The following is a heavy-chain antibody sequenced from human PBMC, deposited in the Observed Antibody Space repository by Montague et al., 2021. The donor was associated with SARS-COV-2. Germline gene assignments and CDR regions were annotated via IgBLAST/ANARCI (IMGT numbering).Heavy chain of an antibody. J-gene: IGHJ6*02. CDR2: INYSGST. D-gene: IGHD1-26*01. CDR1: GGSFSSYY. CDR3: ARVRWYGWSSYLAMDV. V-gene: IGHV4-34*01. Sequence: SETLSLTCAVYGGSFSSYYWSWIRQPPGKGLEWIGEINYSGSTNYNPSLKSRVTISVDTSKNQFSLKLSSVTAADTAVYYCARVRWYGWSSYLAMDVWGQGTTVTVSS.